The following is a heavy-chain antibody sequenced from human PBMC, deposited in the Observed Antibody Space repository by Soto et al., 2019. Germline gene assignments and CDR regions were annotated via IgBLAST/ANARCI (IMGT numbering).Heavy chain of an antibody. CDR2: ISGSGGST. CDR1: GFTFSSYA. CDR3: AKDLERVDSGYDLWDY. D-gene: IGHD5-12*01. J-gene: IGHJ4*02. V-gene: IGHV3-23*01. Sequence: SGGSLRLSCAASGFTFSSYAMSWVRQAPGKGLEWVSAISGSGGSTYYADSVKGRFTISRDNSKNTLYLQMNSLRAEDTAVYYCAKDLERVDSGYDLWDYWGQGTLVTVSS.